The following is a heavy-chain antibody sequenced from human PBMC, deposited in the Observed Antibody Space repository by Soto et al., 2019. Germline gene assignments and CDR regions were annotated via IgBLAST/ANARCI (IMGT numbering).Heavy chain of an antibody. CDR3: ARSDSPSRIWFGESYDAFDI. D-gene: IGHD3-10*01. CDR2: IDAGNGNT. CDR1: GYTFTSYA. V-gene: IGHV1-3*01. Sequence: ASVKVSCKASGYTFTSYAMHWVRQAQGQRLEWMGWIDAGNGNTKYSQKFQGRVTITRDTSASTAYMELSSLRSEDTAVYYCARSDSPSRIWFGESYDAFDIWGQGTMVTVS. J-gene: IGHJ3*02.